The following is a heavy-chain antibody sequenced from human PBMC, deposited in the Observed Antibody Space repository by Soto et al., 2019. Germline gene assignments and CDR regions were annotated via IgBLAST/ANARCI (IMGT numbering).Heavy chain of an antibody. D-gene: IGHD1-1*01. CDR2: ISAHNGNT. V-gene: IGHV1-18*01. Sequence: QVHLVQSGAEVKKPGASVKVSCKGSGYAFTTYGITWVRQAPGQGLEWMGWISAHNGNTNYAQKLQGRVTVTRDTPPSTAYMELRSLRPEDTAVYYCTRGRYGDYWGQGALVTVSS. CDR1: GYAFTTYG. CDR3: TRGRYGDY. J-gene: IGHJ4*02.